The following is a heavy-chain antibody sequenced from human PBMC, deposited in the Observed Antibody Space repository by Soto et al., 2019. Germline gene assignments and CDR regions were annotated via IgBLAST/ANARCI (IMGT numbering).Heavy chain of an antibody. CDR2: INGGNGDT. CDR1: GYTFTGYA. CDR3: ARGYCSSTSCQYYFDY. Sequence: AASVRVSCKASGYTFTGYAIHWMRQAPGQRLEWMGWINGGNGDTKYSQKFQGRVTITRDTSASTAYMELNSLGSEDTALYRCARGYCSSTSCQYYFDYWGQGTPVTVSS. J-gene: IGHJ4*02. D-gene: IGHD2-2*01. V-gene: IGHV1-3*01.